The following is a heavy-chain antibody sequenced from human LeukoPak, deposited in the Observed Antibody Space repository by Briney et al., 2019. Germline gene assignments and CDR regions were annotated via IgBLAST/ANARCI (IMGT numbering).Heavy chain of an antibody. CDR3: VSHIRGGFDP. CDR1: GGSFSGC. V-gene: IGHV4-34*01. CDR2: IHYSGST. J-gene: IGHJ5*02. D-gene: IGHD3-16*01. Sequence: SETLSLTCGVYGGSFSGCWSWIRQPPGKGLEWIGEIHYSGSTKYNPSLKSRVTISVDTSKKEISLKLTSVTAADTAVYYCVSHIRGGFDPWGPGTLVTVSS.